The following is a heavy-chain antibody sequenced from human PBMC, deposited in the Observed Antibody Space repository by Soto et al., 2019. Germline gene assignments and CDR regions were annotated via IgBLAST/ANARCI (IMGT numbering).Heavy chain of an antibody. Sequence: GGSLRLSCAASGFTFSNAWMNWVRQGPGKGLEWVGHIKSKTDGGTTDYAAPVKGRFTISRDDSKNTLYLQMNSLKTEDTAVYYCTTLSITIFGVVLMDVWGQGTTVTVSS. D-gene: IGHD3-3*01. J-gene: IGHJ6*02. V-gene: IGHV3-15*07. CDR2: IKSKTDGGTT. CDR1: GFTFSNAW. CDR3: TTLSITIFGVVLMDV.